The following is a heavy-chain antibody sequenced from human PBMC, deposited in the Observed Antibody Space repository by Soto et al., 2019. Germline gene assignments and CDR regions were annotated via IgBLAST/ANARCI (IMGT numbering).Heavy chain of an antibody. CDR1: GYTFTIYY. CDR2: INPSGGST. Sequence: ASVKVSCKASGYTFTIYYMHWVRQAPGQGLEWMGIINPSGGSTSYAQKFQGRVTMTRDTSTSTVYMELSSLRSEDTAVYYCASGGGYCSSTSCYARGPTHYYYYMDVWGKGTTVTVSS. V-gene: IGHV1-46*03. CDR3: ASGGGYCSSTSCYARGPTHYYYYMDV. D-gene: IGHD2-2*01. J-gene: IGHJ6*03.